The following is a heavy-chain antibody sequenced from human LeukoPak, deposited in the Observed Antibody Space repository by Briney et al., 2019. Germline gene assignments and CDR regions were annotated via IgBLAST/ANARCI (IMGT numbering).Heavy chain of an antibody. J-gene: IGHJ4*02. CDR2: ISAYSGNT. CDR3: ARSSYDSSGYYSRNFDY. Sequence: GASVKVSCKASGYTFTSYGISWVRQAPGQGLEWMGWISAYSGNTNYAQKLQGRVTMTTDTSTSTAYMELRSLRSDDTAVYYCARSSYDSSGYYSRNFDYWGQGTLVTVSS. V-gene: IGHV1-18*01. D-gene: IGHD3-22*01. CDR1: GYTFTSYG.